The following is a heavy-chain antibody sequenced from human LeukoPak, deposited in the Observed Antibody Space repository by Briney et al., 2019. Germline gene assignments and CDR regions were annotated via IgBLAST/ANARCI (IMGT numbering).Heavy chain of an antibody. Sequence: PSETLSLTCTVSGGSISSYYWSWIRQPPGKGLECIGYIYNSGSTNYNPSLKSRVSISVDTSKNQFSLKLSSVIAADTAVYYCARSAIDAFDIWGQGTMVTVSS. CDR2: IYNSGST. V-gene: IGHV4-59*08. CDR3: ARSAIDAFDI. CDR1: GGSISSYY. J-gene: IGHJ3*02. D-gene: IGHD6-25*01.